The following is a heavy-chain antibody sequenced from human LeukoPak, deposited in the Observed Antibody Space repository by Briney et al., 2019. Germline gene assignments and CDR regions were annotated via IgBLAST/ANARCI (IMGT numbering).Heavy chain of an antibody. V-gene: IGHV4-39*07. CDR3: ASPKIAMSEYFQH. CDR2: LQYRGST. D-gene: IGHD2-21*01. J-gene: IGHJ1*01. CDR1: GGSISSSSSY. Sequence: SETLSLTCSVSGGSISSSSSYWGWIRQSPGKGLEWIGSLQYRGSTYYNPSLKSRVTISVDTSKNQFSLKLSSVTAADTAVYYCASPKIAMSEYFQHWGQGTLVTVSS.